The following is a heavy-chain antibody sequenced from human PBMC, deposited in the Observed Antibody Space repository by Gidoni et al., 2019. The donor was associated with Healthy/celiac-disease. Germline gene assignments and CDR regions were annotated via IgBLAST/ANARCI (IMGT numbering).Heavy chain of an antibody. D-gene: IGHD2-15*01. CDR1: GYSFTSYW. CDR3: AIALVVVVAAPDAFDI. V-gene: IGHV5-10-1*01. J-gene: IGHJ3*02. CDR2: IDPSDSYT. Sequence: EVQLVQSGAEVQKPGESLRLSCKGSGYSFTSYWISWVRQMPGKGLEWMGRIDPSDSYTNYSPSFQGHVTISADKSISTAYLQWSSLKASDTAMYYCAIALVVVVAAPDAFDIWGQGTMVTVSS.